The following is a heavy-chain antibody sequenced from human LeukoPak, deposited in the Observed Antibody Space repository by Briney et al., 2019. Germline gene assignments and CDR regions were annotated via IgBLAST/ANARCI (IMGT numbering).Heavy chain of an antibody. J-gene: IGHJ4*02. Sequence: PGGSLRLSCAASGFTFSSYAMSWVRQAPGKGLEWVSAISGSGGSTYYADSVKGRFTISRDNSTNTLYLQMNSLRAEDTAVYHCAKIGAGSRRQDYLYFDYWGQGTLVTVSS. CDR1: GFTFSSYA. CDR2: ISGSGGST. V-gene: IGHV3-23*01. D-gene: IGHD2/OR15-2a*01. CDR3: AKIGAGSRRQDYLYFDY.